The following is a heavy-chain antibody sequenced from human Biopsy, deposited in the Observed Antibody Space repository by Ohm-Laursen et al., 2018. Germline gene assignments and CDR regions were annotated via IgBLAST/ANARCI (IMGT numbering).Heavy chain of an antibody. Sequence: GSLRLSCTASGFTFSSYSMNWVRQAPGKGLEWVSSISTSSTYIYYADSVKGRFSISRDDALNSLYLQMNSLRAEDTAVYYCAREAAQNYSDSWYKPWFDPWGKGTLVTVPS. CDR1: GFTFSSYS. CDR2: ISTSSTYI. J-gene: IGHJ5*02. V-gene: IGHV3-21*01. CDR3: AREAAQNYSDSWYKPWFDP. D-gene: IGHD6-13*01.